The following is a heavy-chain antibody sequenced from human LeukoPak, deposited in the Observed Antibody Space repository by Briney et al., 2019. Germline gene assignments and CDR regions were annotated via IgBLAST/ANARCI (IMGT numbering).Heavy chain of an antibody. Sequence: SETLSLXCAVYGGSFSGYYWSWSRQPPGKGLEWIGEINHSGSTNYNPSLKSRVTISVDTSKNQFSLKLSSVTAADTAVYYCARGRGSYYDSSGYYSPLWYWGQGTLVTVSS. V-gene: IGHV4-34*01. D-gene: IGHD3-22*01. CDR2: INHSGST. CDR3: ARGRGSYYDSSGYYSPLWY. CDR1: GGSFSGYY. J-gene: IGHJ4*02.